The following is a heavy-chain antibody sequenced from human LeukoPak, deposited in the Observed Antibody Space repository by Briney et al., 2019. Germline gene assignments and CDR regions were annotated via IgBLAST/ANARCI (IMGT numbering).Heavy chain of an antibody. CDR3: ASLSLGHY. Sequence: GGSLRLSCAASGFTVSNNYMSWVRQAPGKGLEWVSVIYSGGSTYYADSVKGRFTISRDTSKNTLSLQMNSLRAEDTAVYYCASLSLGHYWGQGALVTVSS. CDR1: GFTVSNNY. CDR2: IYSGGST. V-gene: IGHV3-53*01. D-gene: IGHD6-6*01. J-gene: IGHJ4*02.